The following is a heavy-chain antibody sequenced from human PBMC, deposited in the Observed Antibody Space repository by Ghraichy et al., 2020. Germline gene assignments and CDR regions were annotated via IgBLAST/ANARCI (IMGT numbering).Heavy chain of an antibody. CDR1: GFTFSGYN. CDR2: ISDDGSNE. V-gene: IGHV3-30*03. D-gene: IGHD3-10*01. CDR3: ARATREWLGRYYGVDV. Sequence: TLSLTCAGSGFTFSGYNMHWVRQAPGKGLEWVADISDDGSNEYYVESVKGRFTISRDNSKNTVYLQMNSLRPEDTAVYYCARATREWLGRYYGVDVWGQGTTVIVS. J-gene: IGHJ6*02.